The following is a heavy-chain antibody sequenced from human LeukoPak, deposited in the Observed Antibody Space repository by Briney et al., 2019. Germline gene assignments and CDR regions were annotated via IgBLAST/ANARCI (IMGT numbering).Heavy chain of an antibody. D-gene: IGHD4-17*01. V-gene: IGHV3-30*02. CDR3: AKENWPTVTIPGRTYFDY. J-gene: IGHJ4*02. Sequence: GWSLRLSCAASAFTFRNYGMQWVRQAPGKGLEWVAFIRYNGGNKNYADSVKGRFTISRDNPKNTLYLQMNSLRPEDTAVYYCAKENWPTVTIPGRTYFDYWGQGTLVTVSS. CDR2: IRYNGGNK. CDR1: AFTFRNYG.